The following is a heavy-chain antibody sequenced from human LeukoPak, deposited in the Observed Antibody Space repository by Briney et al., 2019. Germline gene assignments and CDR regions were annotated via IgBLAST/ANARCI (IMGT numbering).Heavy chain of an antibody. Sequence: SETLSLTCTVSGGSITSYYWSWIRQSPGKGLEWIGYIYKSGSTNYNPSLKSRVTISVDTSKNQFSLKLSSVTAADTAVYYCATSGITIFGVIDYWGQGALVTVSS. V-gene: IGHV4-4*08. J-gene: IGHJ4*02. D-gene: IGHD3-3*01. CDR2: IYKSGST. CDR3: ATSGITIFGVIDY. CDR1: GGSITSYY.